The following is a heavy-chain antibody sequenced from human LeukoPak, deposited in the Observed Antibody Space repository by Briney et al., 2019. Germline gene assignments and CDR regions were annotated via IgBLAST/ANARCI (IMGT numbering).Heavy chain of an antibody. Sequence: PGGSLRLFCAASGFTFSSYAMSWVRQAPGKGLEGVSAISGSGGSTYYADSVKGRFTISRDNSKNTLYLQMNSLRAEDTAVYYCAKADIYSSSTSCLYFAYWGQGTLVTVSS. D-gene: IGHD2-2*01. CDR3: AKADIYSSSTSCLYFAY. CDR1: GFTFSSYA. V-gene: IGHV3-23*01. J-gene: IGHJ4*02. CDR2: ISGSGGST.